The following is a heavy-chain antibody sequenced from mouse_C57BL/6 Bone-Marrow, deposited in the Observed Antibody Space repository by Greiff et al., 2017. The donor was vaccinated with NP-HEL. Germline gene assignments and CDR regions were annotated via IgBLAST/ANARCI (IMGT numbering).Heavy chain of an antibody. D-gene: IGHD4-1*01. CDR1: GYAFTNYL. CDR3: ARGTGTLDY. J-gene: IGHJ2*01. V-gene: IGHV1-54*01. CDR2: INPGSGGT. Sequence: QVQLQQSGAELVRPGTSVKVSCKASGYAFTNYLIEWVKQRPGQGLEWIRVINPGSGGTNYNEKFKGKATLTADKSSSTAYMQLSSLTSEDSAVYFCARGTGTLDYWGQGTTLTVSS.